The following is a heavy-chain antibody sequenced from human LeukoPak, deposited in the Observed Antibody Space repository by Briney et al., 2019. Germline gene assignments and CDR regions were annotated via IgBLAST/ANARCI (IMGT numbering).Heavy chain of an antibody. CDR2: ISHDGSNK. V-gene: IGHV3-30*03. D-gene: IGHD3-22*01. CDR1: GFTFSSYA. Sequence: PGGSLRLSCAASGFTFSSYAMSWVRQAPGKGLEWVAVISHDGSNKHYADSVKGRFTISRDNAKNSLYLQMNRLRADDTAVYYCTTAAGDYYDTSGYFFDYWGQGILVTVSS. CDR3: TTAAGDYYDTSGYFFDY. J-gene: IGHJ4*02.